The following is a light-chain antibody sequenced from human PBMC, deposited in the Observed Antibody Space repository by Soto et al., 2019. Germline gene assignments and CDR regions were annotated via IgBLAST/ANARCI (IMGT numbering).Light chain of an antibody. Sequence: DIQMTQCPSSLSASVGDRVTITCQASQDISKYLNRYQQKPGQAPKLLIYDASNLETGVPSRFSGSGSGTDFTFTISSLQPEDIATYYCQQYDNLPLTFGGGTMVDIK. CDR3: QQYDNLPLT. J-gene: IGKJ4*01. V-gene: IGKV1-33*01. CDR1: QDISKY. CDR2: DAS.